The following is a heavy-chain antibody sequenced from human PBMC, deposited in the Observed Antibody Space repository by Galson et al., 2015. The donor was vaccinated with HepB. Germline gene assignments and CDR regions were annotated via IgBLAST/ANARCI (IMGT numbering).Heavy chain of an antibody. D-gene: IGHD1-26*01. V-gene: IGHV1-69*04. CDR1: GGTFSSYT. Sequence: SVKVSCKASGGTFSSYTISWVRQAPGQGLEWMGRIIPILGIANYAQKFRGRVTITADKSTSTAYMELSSLRSEDTAVYYCARDRVGATDPPSHDWYFDLWGRGTLVTVSS. CDR2: IIPILGIA. J-gene: IGHJ2*01. CDR3: ARDRVGATDPPSHDWYFDL.